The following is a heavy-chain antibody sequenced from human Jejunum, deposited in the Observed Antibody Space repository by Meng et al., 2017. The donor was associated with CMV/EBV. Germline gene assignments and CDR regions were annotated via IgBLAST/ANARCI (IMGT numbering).Heavy chain of an antibody. Sequence: CKASGYAFTGHYIRWVRQAPGRGLEWMGWINSNSGDTNYAQKFQGRVTMTRDTSITTAHMELSGLRSDDTAVYYCARGDNWDRVDYWGQGTLVTVSS. J-gene: IGHJ4*02. CDR3: ARGDNWDRVDY. CDR2: INSNSGDT. V-gene: IGHV1-2*02. CDR1: GYAFTGHY. D-gene: IGHD1-1*01.